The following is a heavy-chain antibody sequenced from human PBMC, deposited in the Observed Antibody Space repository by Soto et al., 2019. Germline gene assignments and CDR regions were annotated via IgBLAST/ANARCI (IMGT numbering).Heavy chain of an antibody. V-gene: IGHV4-31*03. Sequence: QVQLQESGPGLVKPSQTLSLTCTVSGGSISSGGYYWNWIRQLPGKGLEWIGYIYNTGITYYNPSLKSRLTKSADTSKNHFPLKLTSVTAADTAVYYCARWMNNDSVVNWFDPWGQGTLVTVSS. CDR3: ARWMNNDSVVNWFDP. J-gene: IGHJ5*02. CDR2: IYNTGIT. D-gene: IGHD2-15*01. CDR1: GGSISSGGYY.